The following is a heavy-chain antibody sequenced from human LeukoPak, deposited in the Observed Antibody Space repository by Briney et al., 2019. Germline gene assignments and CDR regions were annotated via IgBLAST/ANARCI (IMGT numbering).Heavy chain of an antibody. V-gene: IGHV3-30*18. J-gene: IGHJ4*02. CDR2: ISYDGSKI. Sequence: GRSLRLSCAASGFTFSSYGMHWVRQAPGKGLEWGAVISYDGSKILYADSVKGRFTISRDSSRSTMYLQMTSLTVEDTAVYYCAKGSGTSRPYYLDYWGRGTLVTVSS. CDR3: AKGSGTSRPYYLDY. CDR1: GFTFSSYG. D-gene: IGHD6-25*01.